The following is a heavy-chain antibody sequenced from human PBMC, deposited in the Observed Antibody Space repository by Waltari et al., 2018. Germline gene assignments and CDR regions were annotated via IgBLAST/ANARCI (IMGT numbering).Heavy chain of an antibody. CDR1: AFSFTGWA. CDR3: AKGSRGYTNYFFDY. D-gene: IGHD3-16*02. Sequence: EQVLESAGGLVRPGGARRRSWAASAFSFTGWAMSWVRQAPGEGLEWVASVSGSGATPFYADSVKGRFTIVRDNSRDTVYLQMNSLRVDDSAVYYCAKGSRGYTNYFFDYWGQGALVTVSS. CDR2: VSGSGATP. V-gene: IGHV3-23*01. J-gene: IGHJ4*02.